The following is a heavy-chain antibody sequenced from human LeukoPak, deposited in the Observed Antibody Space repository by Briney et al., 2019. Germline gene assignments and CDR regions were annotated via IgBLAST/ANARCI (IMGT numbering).Heavy chain of an antibody. V-gene: IGHV3-9*01. CDR1: GFTVSSNY. CDR2: ITWNSGSI. Sequence: GGSLRLSCAASGFTVSSNYMSWVRQAPGEGLEWVSIITWNSGSIGYADSVKGRFTISRDNAKNSLYLQMNSLRTEDTALYYCASTPTSRYCSSTSCYIPPFDIWGQGTMVTVSS. CDR3: ASTPTSRYCSSTSCYIPPFDI. J-gene: IGHJ3*02. D-gene: IGHD2-2*02.